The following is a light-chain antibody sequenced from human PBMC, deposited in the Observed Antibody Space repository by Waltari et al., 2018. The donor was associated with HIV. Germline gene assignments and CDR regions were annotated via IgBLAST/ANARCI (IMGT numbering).Light chain of an antibody. CDR2: DVF. Sequence: QSALTQPALVPGSPGPSITITCTGISSDTGACEYVSWYRSHPDKAPQLLIYDVFYRPSGVSHRFSGSKSGNTASLTISGLQAEDEAVYSCSSYTTTNTIIFGGGTKLTVL. J-gene: IGLJ2*01. CDR1: SSDTGACEY. CDR3: SSYTTTNTII. V-gene: IGLV2-14*03.